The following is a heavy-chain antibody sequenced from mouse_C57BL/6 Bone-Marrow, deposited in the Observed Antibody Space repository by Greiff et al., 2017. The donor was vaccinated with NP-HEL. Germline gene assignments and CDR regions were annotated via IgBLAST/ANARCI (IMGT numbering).Heavy chain of an antibody. J-gene: IGHJ4*01. V-gene: IGHV2-9-1*01. Sequence: VQLQQSGPGLVAPSQSLSITCTVSGFSLTSYAISWVRQPPGKGLEWLGVIWTGGGTNYNSALKSRLSISKDNSKSQVFLKMNSLQTDDTARYYCARDDGYDVGRYAMDYWGQGTSVTVSS. CDR2: IWTGGGT. CDR1: GFSLTSYA. D-gene: IGHD2-2*01. CDR3: ARDDGYDVGRYAMDY.